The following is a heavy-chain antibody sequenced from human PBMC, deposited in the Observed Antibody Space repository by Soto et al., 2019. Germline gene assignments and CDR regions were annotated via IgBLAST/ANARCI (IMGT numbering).Heavy chain of an antibody. V-gene: IGHV1-69*02. Sequence: QVQLVQSGAAVKKPGSSVKVSCKASGGTFSSYTISWVRQAPGQGLEWMGRIIPILGIANYAQKFQGRVTITADKSTTTAYWELSSLRPEDTAVYYCSWTYGDYDDYWGQGPLVTVSS. CDR2: IIPILGIA. CDR1: GGTFSSYT. CDR3: SWTYGDYDDY. J-gene: IGHJ4*02. D-gene: IGHD4-17*01.